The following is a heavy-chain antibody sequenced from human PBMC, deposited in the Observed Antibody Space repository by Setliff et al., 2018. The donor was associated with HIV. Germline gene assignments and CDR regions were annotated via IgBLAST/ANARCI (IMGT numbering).Heavy chain of an antibody. V-gene: IGHV4-61*02. CDR3: ARASSDIPGVDSNYFDD. D-gene: IGHD2-2*01. J-gene: IGHJ4*02. CDR2: IYTSGP. CDR1: GDSISSGSNY. Sequence: PSETLSLTCTVSGDSISSGSNYWSWIRQPAGKGLEWIGRIYTSGPRYNPSLENRVTISVDTSKSQFFLMLSSVTAADTAVYYCARASSDIPGVDSNYFDDWGQGTLGTVSS.